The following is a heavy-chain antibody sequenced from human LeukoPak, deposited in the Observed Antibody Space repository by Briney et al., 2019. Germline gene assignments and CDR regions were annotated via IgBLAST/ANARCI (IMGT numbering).Heavy chain of an antibody. J-gene: IGHJ4*02. Sequence: PGGSLRLSCAASGLTFSTSAMHWVRQAPGKGLDWVAVLSYDGSNKYYADSVKGRFTISRDNSKKTLYLQMNSLRAEDTAVYYCARGRGYFDYWGQGTLVTVSS. V-gene: IGHV3-30-3*01. CDR2: LSYDGSNK. CDR1: GLTFSTSA. CDR3: ARGRGYFDY.